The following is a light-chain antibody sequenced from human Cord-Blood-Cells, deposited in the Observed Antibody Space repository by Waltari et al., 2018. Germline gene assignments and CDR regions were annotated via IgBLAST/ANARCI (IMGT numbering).Light chain of an antibody. CDR3: SSYTSSSTLV. CDR1: SSDVGGYNY. V-gene: IGLV2-14*03. Sequence: QSALTQPASVSGSPGQSITISCTGTSSDVGGYNYVSWYQQHPGKAPELRIYDVSNRPSGVSNRFSGSKSGSTASLTISGLQAEDEADYYCSSYTSSSTLVFGGGTKLTVL. J-gene: IGLJ3*02. CDR2: DVS.